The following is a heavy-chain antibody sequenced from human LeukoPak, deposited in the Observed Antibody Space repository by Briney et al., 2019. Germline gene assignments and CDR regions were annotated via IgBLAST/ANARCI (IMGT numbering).Heavy chain of an antibody. CDR3: AKETYYYDSSGYYQTPAFDY. V-gene: IGHV3-23*01. CDR1: GFTFSSYA. J-gene: IGHJ4*02. Sequence: GGSLRLSCAASGFTFSSYAMSWVRQAPGKGPEWLSAISGSGGSTTDADSVKGRFTTSRDNSKNTLYLQMNSLRAEDTAVYYCAKETYYYDSSGYYQTPAFDYWGQGTLVTVSS. CDR2: ISGSGGST. D-gene: IGHD3-22*01.